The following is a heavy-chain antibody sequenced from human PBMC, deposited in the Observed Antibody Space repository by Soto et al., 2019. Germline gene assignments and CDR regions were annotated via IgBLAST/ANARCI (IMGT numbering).Heavy chain of an antibody. V-gene: IGHV3-7*05. D-gene: IGHD4-17*01. CDR1: GFTFSNYC. CDR2: INPDGSDK. Sequence: VGSQRLPCAASGFTFSNYCMTWVRQAPGKGLEWVANINPDGSDKYYADSVKGRFAISRDNAKNSLYLQINSLRAEDTAVFYCAHLYGSPRNWGQGTLVTVSS. CDR3: AHLYGSPRN. J-gene: IGHJ4*02.